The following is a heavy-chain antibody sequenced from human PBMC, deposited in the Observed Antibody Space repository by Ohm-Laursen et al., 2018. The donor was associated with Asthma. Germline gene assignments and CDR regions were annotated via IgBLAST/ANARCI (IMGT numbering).Heavy chain of an antibody. CDR1: GYTFSRYS. CDR2: ISTASTFI. J-gene: IGHJ1*01. CDR3: ARFGPEWELPGREYSVHH. V-gene: IGHV3-21*01. Sequence: SLRLSCAASGYTFSRYSIHWIRQAPGKGLEWVASISTASTFIYYADSVRGRVTTSRDNANDLVYLQMHGLRAEDTALYYCARFGPEWELPGREYSVHHWGQGTLVTVSS. D-gene: IGHD1-26*01.